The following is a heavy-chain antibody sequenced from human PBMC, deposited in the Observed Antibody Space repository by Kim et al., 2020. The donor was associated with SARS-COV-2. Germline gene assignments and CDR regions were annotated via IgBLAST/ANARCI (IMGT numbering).Heavy chain of an antibody. CDR2: IKPDGSEK. D-gene: IGHD2-21*01. CDR1: GLIFQTFW. V-gene: IGHV3-7*01. J-gene: IGHJ5*02. Sequence: GGSLRLSCAFPGLIFQTFWMHWVRQAPGKGLEWVANIKPDGSEKYYVDSVKGRFTISRDNAKSSLYLQMNSLRDEDTAVYYCAGGGAWGQGTLVIVSS. CDR3: AGGGA.